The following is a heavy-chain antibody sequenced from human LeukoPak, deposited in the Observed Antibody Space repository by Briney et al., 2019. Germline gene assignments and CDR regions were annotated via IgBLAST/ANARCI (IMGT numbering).Heavy chain of an antibody. J-gene: IGHJ6*02. D-gene: IGHD2-2*01. CDR2: IYYSGST. Sequence: SETLSLTCTVSGGSISSYYWSWIRQPPGKGLEWIGYIYYSGSTNYKLSIKSRVTISVETSKNQFSLKLSSVTAADTAVYYCARDLVGSTSYGMDVWGQGTTVTVSS. CDR1: GGSISSYY. CDR3: ARDLVGSTSYGMDV. V-gene: IGHV4-59*01.